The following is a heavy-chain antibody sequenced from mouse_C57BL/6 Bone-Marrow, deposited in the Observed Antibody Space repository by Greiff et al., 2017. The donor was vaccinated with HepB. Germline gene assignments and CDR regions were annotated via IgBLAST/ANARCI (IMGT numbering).Heavy chain of an antibody. CDR3: ARTGDYYGSSPFAY. J-gene: IGHJ3*01. CDR2: ISNGGGST. CDR1: GFTFSDYY. V-gene: IGHV5-12*01. Sequence: EVQVVESGGGLVQPGGSLTLSCAASGFTFSDYYMYWVRQTPEKRLEWVAYISNGGGSTYSPDTVKGRFTISRDNAKNTLYLQMSRLKSEDTAMYYCARTGDYYGSSPFAYWGQGTLVTGSA. D-gene: IGHD1-1*01.